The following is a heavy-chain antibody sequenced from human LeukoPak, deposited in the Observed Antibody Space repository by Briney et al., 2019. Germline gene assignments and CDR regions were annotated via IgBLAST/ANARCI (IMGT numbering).Heavy chain of an antibody. V-gene: IGHV3-43D*03. CDR1: GFTFDDYA. Sequence: SGGSLRLSCAASGFTFDDYAMHWVRQAPGKGLEWVSLISWDGGSTYYADSVKGRFTISRDNSKNTLYLQMNSLRAEDTAVYYCAKSYGDYVLSYYYYYMDVWGKGTTVTISS. J-gene: IGHJ6*03. CDR2: ISWDGGST. D-gene: IGHD4-17*01. CDR3: AKSYGDYVLSYYYYYMDV.